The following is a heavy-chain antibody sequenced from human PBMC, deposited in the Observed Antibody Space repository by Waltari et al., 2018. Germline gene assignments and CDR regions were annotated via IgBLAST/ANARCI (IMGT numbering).Heavy chain of an antibody. CDR2: INQRGSA. Sequence: QVQLLQWGAGLLKPSETLSLTCAAYGGSFRGCSWCWIRLPPGRGLEWIGEINQRGSAQDNRSRESRGNIGVYTSKNQVTLKQSSVTAADTAVYYWAREADCSSTSCYGCGFDRWGQGTLGT. CDR1: GGSFRGCS. V-gene: IGHV4-34*01. J-gene: IGHJ5*02. CDR3: AREADCSSTSCYGCGFDR. D-gene: IGHD2-2*01.